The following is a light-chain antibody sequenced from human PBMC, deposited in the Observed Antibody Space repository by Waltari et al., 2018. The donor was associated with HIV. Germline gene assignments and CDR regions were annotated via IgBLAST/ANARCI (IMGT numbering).Light chain of an antibody. CDR2: DVS. J-gene: IGLJ2*01. Sequence: QSALTQPASVSGSPGQSITISCTGTSSDVGGYTYVSWYQQHPGKAPKLMIYDVSNRPSGVSNRFSGSKSGNTASLTISGLQAEDEADYYCSSYTSSGTQAFGGGTKLTVL. CDR1: SSDVGGYTY. CDR3: SSYTSSGTQA. V-gene: IGLV2-14*01.